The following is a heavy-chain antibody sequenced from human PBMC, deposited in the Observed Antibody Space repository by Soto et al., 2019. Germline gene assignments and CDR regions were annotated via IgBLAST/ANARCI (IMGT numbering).Heavy chain of an antibody. D-gene: IGHD3-10*01. CDR3: AGGGVRGVITRTRDYYGMDV. CDR2: IYPGDSDT. J-gene: IGHJ6*02. Sequence: EVQLVQSGAEVKKPGESLKISCKGSGYSFTSYWIGWVRQMPGKGLECMGIIYPGDSDTRYSPSFQGQVTISADKSTSTAYLQWSSLKASDTAMYYCAGGGVRGVITRTRDYYGMDVWGQGTTVTVSS. CDR1: GYSFTSYW. V-gene: IGHV5-51*01.